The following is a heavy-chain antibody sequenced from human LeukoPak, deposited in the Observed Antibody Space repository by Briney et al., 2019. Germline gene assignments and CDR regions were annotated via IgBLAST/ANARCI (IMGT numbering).Heavy chain of an antibody. CDR3: AVVPAATRGLENWFDP. CDR1: GYTLTELS. Sequence: ASVKVSCKVSGYTLTELSMHWVRQAPGKGLEWMGGFDPEDGETIYAQKFQGRVTMTEDTSTDTAYMELSSLRSEDTAVYYCAVVPAATRGLENWFDPWGQGTLVTVSS. CDR2: FDPEDGET. D-gene: IGHD2-2*01. V-gene: IGHV1-24*01. J-gene: IGHJ5*02.